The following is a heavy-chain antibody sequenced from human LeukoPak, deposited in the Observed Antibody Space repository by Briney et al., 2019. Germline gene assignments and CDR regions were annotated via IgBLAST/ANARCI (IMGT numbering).Heavy chain of an antibody. CDR1: GFTFSSYA. Sequence: GGSLRLSCTASGFTFSSYAMYWVRQAPGKGLEWVSGIFGSGGSAHYADSVKGRFTISKDNSQNTVYLQMNSLRAEDAAVYYCGKTTTGYSSGRNPAWPVDYWGQGTLVTVSS. V-gene: IGHV3-23*01. D-gene: IGHD6-19*01. CDR2: IFGSGGSA. J-gene: IGHJ4*02. CDR3: GKTTTGYSSGRNPAWPVDY.